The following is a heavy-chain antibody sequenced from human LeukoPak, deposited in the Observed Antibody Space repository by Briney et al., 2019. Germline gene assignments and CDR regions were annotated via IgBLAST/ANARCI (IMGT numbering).Heavy chain of an antibody. CDR3: AGGEGQFLVPPDY. Sequence: GASVKVSCKASGGTFSTNPISWVRQAPGQGPEWMGGTIPMFRKVNYAQKLQDRITITADESTSTAYLELSSLKSDDTAVYYCAGGEGQFLVPPDYWGQGTLVTVSS. V-gene: IGHV1-69*13. D-gene: IGHD1-26*01. CDR1: GGTFSTNP. J-gene: IGHJ4*02. CDR2: TIPMFRKV.